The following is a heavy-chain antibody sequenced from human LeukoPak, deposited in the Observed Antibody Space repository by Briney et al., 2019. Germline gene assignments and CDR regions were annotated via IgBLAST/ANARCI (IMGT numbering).Heavy chain of an antibody. CDR3: ARGGKYYDYVWGSYILDY. CDR2: IYYSGST. J-gene: IGHJ4*02. D-gene: IGHD3-16*01. V-gene: IGHV4-59*01. CDR1: GDPMSRYY. Sequence: PSETLSLTCTVSGDPMSRYYWSWIRQPPGKGLEWIGYIYYSGSTNYNPSLKSRVTMSVDTSKNKFSLNLSSVTAADTAVYYCARGGKYYDYVWGSYILDYWGQGTLVTVSS.